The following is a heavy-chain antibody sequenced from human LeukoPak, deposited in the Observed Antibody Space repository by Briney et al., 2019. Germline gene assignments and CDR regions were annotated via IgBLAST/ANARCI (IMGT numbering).Heavy chain of an antibody. D-gene: IGHD3-22*01. CDR1: GFTFSSYA. Sequence: PGGSLGLSCAASGFTFSSYAMSWVRQAPGKGLEWVSGISASGGSTYYADSVKGRFTISRDNSKNTLNVQMNSLRAEDTAVYYCAKVWDYYDVSGPFDYWGQGTLVTVSS. CDR2: ISASGGST. V-gene: IGHV3-23*01. CDR3: AKVWDYYDVSGPFDY. J-gene: IGHJ4*02.